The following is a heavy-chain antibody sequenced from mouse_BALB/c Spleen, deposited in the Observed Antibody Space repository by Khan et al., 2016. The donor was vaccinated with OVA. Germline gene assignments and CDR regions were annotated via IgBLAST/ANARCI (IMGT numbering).Heavy chain of an antibody. CDR1: GFNIKDTY. V-gene: IGHV14-3*02. J-gene: IGHJ3*01. D-gene: IGHD4-1*01. Sequence: VQLKQSGAELVKPGASVKLSCTASGFNIKDTYMHWVKQRPEQGLEWIGRIDPANGNTKYDPQFQGKATITADTSSNTAYLQLSSLTSEDTAVYYCARDYWDVFAYWGQGTLVTVSA. CDR3: ARDYWDVFAY. CDR2: IDPANGNT.